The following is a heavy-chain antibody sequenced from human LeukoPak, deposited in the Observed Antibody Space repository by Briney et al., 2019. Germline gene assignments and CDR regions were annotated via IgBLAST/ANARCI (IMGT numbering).Heavy chain of an antibody. Sequence: GGSLRLSCAASGFTFSSYAVHWVRQAPGKGLEWVSSISSSSSYIYYADSVKGRFTISRDNAKNSLYLQMNSLRAKDTAVYYCARGEDDSSGYYSPYYFDYWGQGTLVTVSS. CDR2: ISSSSSYI. CDR3: ARGEDDSSGYYSPYYFDY. CDR1: GFTFSSYA. V-gene: IGHV3-21*01. J-gene: IGHJ4*02. D-gene: IGHD3-22*01.